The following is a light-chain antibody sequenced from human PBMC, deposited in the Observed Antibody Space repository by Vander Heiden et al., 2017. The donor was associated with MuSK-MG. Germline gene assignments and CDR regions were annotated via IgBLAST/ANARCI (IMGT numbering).Light chain of an antibody. CDR1: QSISVY. V-gene: IGKV1-39*01. CDR3: QQSDSTPYT. J-gene: IGKJ2*01. CDR2: AAF. Sequence: DIQMTQSPSSLSASVGDRVTITCRASQSISVYLNWYQQKPGKAPKLLIYAAFSLQSGVPSRFSGSGSGTDFTLTISMLHPEDFATYSCQQSDSTPYTFGQGTKMEIK.